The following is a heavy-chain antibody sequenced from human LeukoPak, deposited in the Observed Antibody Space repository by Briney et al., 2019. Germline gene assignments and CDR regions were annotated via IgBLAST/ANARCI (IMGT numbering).Heavy chain of an antibody. Sequence: GGSLRLSCAASAFTFSSYGMHWVRQAPGKGLEWVAVISYDGSNKNYADSVKGRFTISRDNAKNSLYLQMNNLRAEDTAVYYCGRVGDLAAAGTGDYWGQGTLVTVSS. CDR3: GRVGDLAAAGTGDY. D-gene: IGHD6-13*01. CDR2: ISYDGSNK. J-gene: IGHJ4*02. V-gene: IGHV3-33*01. CDR1: AFTFSSYG.